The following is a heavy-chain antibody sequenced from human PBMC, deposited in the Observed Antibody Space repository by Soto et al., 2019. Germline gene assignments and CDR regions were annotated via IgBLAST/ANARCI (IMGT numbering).Heavy chain of an antibody. CDR1: GFTFSSHW. Sequence: PGGSLRLSCAASGFTFSSHWMHWVRQAPGKGLVWVSRINGDGSSTSYADSVKGRFTISRDNAKNMLYLQMNSLRAEDTAVYYCARDKQPKAAMVHYWGQGTLVTVSS. V-gene: IGHV3-74*01. D-gene: IGHD5-18*01. J-gene: IGHJ4*02. CDR3: ARDKQPKAAMVHY. CDR2: INGDGSST.